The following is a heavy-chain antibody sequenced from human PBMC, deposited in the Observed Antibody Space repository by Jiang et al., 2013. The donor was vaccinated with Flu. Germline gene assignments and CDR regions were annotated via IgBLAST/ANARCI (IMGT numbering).Heavy chain of an antibody. Sequence: QLVESGAEVKKPGASVKVSCKASGYTFTGYYMHWVRQAPGQGLEWMGWINPNSGGTNYAQKFQGWVTMTRDTSISTAYMELSRLRFSDDTAVYYCARSVLMVYAIPYNYGMDVWGQGTTVTVSS. CDR1: GYTFTGYY. CDR3: ARSVLMVYAIPYNYGMDV. V-gene: IGHV1-2*04. D-gene: IGHD2-8*01. J-gene: IGHJ6*02. CDR2: INPNSGGT.